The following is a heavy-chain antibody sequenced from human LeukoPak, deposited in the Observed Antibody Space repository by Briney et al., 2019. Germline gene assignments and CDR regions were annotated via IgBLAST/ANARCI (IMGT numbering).Heavy chain of an antibody. CDR1: GFTFSSYW. Sequence: PGGSLRLSCPASGFTFSSYWMSWVRQAPGKGLEWVANISEDGNEKYYADSVKGQFTISRDNAKNSLFLQMDSLRAEDTAVYYCARDLAGHYYGSGSSFDYWGQGTLVTVSS. J-gene: IGHJ4*02. D-gene: IGHD3-10*01. CDR3: ARDLAGHYYGSGSSFDY. V-gene: IGHV3-7*01. CDR2: ISEDGNEK.